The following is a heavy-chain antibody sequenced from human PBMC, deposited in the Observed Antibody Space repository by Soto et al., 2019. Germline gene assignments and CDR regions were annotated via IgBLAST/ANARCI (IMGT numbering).Heavy chain of an antibody. CDR3: ASWYYDFWSGYFGDYGMDV. V-gene: IGHV4-39*01. Sequence: SETLSLTCTVSGGSISSSSYYWGWIRQPPGKGLEWIGSIYYSGSTYYNPSLKSRVTISVDTSKNQFSLKLSSVTAADTAVYYCASWYYDFWSGYFGDYGMDVWGQGTTVTVSS. CDR1: GGSISSSSYY. D-gene: IGHD3-3*01. J-gene: IGHJ6*02. CDR2: IYYSGST.